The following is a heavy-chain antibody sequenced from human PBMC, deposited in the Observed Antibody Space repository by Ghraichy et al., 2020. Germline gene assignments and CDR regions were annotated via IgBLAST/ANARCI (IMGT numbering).Heavy chain of an antibody. V-gene: IGHV3-11*06. CDR3: ARPPPKSEVAFDI. CDR2: ISSSTRYT. J-gene: IGHJ3*02. Sequence: GGSLRLSCAASGFTFSDYYMSWIRQAPGKGLEWVSYISSSTRYTDYADSVKGRFTISRDNAKNSLYLQMNSLRAEDTAVYYCARPPPKSEVAFDIWGQGTMVTVSS. CDR1: GFTFSDYY.